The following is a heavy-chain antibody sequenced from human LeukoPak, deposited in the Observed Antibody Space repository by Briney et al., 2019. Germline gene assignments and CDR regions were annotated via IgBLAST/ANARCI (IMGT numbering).Heavy chain of an antibody. J-gene: IGHJ4*02. CDR3: GRRSSSGWFDY. D-gene: IGHD6-19*01. V-gene: IGHV4-59*01. CDR1: GGSISGYY. Sequence: PSETLSLTCTVSGGSISGYYWSWIRQPPGKGLEWIGYIYYGGSANYNPSLKSRVTISVDTSKNQFSLKLNSVTATDTAVYYCGRRSSSGWFDYWGQGALVTVSS. CDR2: IYYGGSA.